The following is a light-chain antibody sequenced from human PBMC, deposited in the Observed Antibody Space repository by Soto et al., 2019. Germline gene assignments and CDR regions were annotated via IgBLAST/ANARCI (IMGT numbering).Light chain of an antibody. Sequence: DIVMTQSPDSLAVSLGERATINCKSSQSVLYNSNNKNYVAWYQQKPGQPPKLLINWASTRESGVPDRFSGSRSGTDFTLTISSLQAEDVAVYYCQQYYTSWWSFGQGTKVEIK. V-gene: IGKV4-1*01. CDR3: QQYYTSWWS. CDR1: QSVLYNSNNKNY. J-gene: IGKJ1*01. CDR2: WAS.